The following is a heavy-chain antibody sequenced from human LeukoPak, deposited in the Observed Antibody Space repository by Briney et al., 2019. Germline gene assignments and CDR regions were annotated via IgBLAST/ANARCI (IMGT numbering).Heavy chain of an antibody. V-gene: IGHV1-69*13. CDR2: IIPIFGTA. D-gene: IGHD2-8*01. CDR3: ARDGKGYCSNGVCSWDY. J-gene: IGHJ4*02. Sequence: SVKVSCKASGYTFTSYYMHWVRQAPGQGLEWMGGIIPIFGTANYAQKFQGRVTITADESTSTAYMELSSLRSEDTAVYYCARDGKGYCSNGVCSWDYWGQGTLVTVSS. CDR1: GYTFTSYY.